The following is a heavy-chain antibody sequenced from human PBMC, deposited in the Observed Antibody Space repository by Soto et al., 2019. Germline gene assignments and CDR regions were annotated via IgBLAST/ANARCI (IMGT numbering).Heavy chain of an antibody. CDR3: ARYPTVTPSLFAFDI. Sequence: QVQLVESGGGVVQPGRSLRLSCAAPGFTFSSYGMHWVRQAPGKGLEWVAVIWYDGSNKYYADSVKGRFTISRGNSKNTRDLQMNSLRAEDTGVYYCARYPTVTPSLFAFDIGGQGTMVAVSS. V-gene: IGHV3-33*01. CDR2: IWYDGSNK. J-gene: IGHJ3*02. D-gene: IGHD4-17*01. CDR1: GFTFSSYG.